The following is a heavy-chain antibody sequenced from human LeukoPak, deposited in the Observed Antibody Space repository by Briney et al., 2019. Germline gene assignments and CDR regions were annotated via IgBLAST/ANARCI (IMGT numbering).Heavy chain of an antibody. CDR3: ARHYDSSGYYY. Sequence: ASVKVSCRASGGTFSSYAISWVRQAPGQGLEWMGRIIPILGIANYAQKFQGRVTITADKSTSTAYMELSSLRSEDTAVYYCARHYDSSGYYYWGQGTLVTVSS. V-gene: IGHV1-69*04. CDR1: GGTFSSYA. J-gene: IGHJ4*02. CDR2: IIPILGIA. D-gene: IGHD3-22*01.